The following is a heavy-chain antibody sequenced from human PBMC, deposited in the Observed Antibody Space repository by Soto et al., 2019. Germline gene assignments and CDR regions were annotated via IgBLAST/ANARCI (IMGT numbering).Heavy chain of an antibody. CDR3: ARGIAAYHYVMDG. CDR1: GFIFSTYS. D-gene: IGHD6-13*01. Sequence: GGSLRLSCAASGFIFSTYSMNWVRQAPGKGLEWVSSISSSGSYIYYADSVKGRFTISRDNAKNSLYLQMNSLRAEDTAVYYCARGIAAYHYVMDGWGQGTTVTVSS. J-gene: IGHJ6*02. CDR2: ISSSGSYI. V-gene: IGHV3-21*01.